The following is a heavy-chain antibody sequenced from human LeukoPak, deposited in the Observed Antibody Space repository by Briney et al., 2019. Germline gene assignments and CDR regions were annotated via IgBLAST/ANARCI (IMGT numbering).Heavy chain of an antibody. CDR1: GFTFSSYA. J-gene: IGHJ2*01. V-gene: IGHV3-30-3*01. CDR3: AKESSSSWYSEANWYFDL. Sequence: GRSLRLSCAASGFTFSSYAMHWVRQAPGKGLEWVAVISYDGSNKYYADSVKGRFTISRDNSKNTLYLQMNSLRAEDTAVYYCAKESSSSWYSEANWYFDLWGRGTLVTVSS. D-gene: IGHD6-13*01. CDR2: ISYDGSNK.